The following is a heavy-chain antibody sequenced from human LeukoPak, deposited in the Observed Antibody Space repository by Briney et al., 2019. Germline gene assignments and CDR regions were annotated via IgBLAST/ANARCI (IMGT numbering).Heavy chain of an antibody. CDR3: ARGDFCSSSNCYLRPMDV. D-gene: IGHD2-2*01. Sequence: SETLSLSCTVSGVSISDYYWNWVRQPPGKGLEWICYIYYSGSTTYNPSLNSRVTMSVDTAKNQFSLKLRSVTATDTAVYYCARGDFCSSSNCYLRPMDVWGKGTTVTVSS. CDR2: IYYSGST. CDR1: GVSISDYY. V-gene: IGHV4-59*01. J-gene: IGHJ6*03.